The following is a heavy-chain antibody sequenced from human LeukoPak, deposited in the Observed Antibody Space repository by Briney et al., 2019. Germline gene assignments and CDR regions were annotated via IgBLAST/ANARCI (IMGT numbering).Heavy chain of an antibody. D-gene: IGHD3-10*01. CDR3: AVPRIGNYYGMDV. V-gene: IGHV3-53*01. CDR1: GFTVSSNY. J-gene: IGHJ6*02. CDR2: IYSGGST. Sequence: GSLRLSCAASGFTVSSNYMSWVRQAPGKGLEWVSVIYSGGSTYYADSVKGRFTISRDNAKNSLYLQMNSLRAEDTAVYYCAVPRIGNYYGMDVWGQGTTVTVSS.